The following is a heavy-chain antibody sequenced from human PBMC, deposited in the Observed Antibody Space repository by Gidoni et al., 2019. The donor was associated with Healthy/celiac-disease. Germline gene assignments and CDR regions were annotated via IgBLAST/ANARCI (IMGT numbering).Heavy chain of an antibody. Sequence: QVQLEQSGAEVKKPGASVKVSWQASGYPFPGYYMHWVRQASGQGLEWMGWINPNSSGTNYAQKFQGSVNMTRDTSISTAYMVLSRLRSDDTAVYYCARVYYDSSGYYYFSYWGQGTLVTVS. CDR2: INPNSSGT. CDR3: ARVYYDSSGYYYFSY. D-gene: IGHD3-22*01. V-gene: IGHV1-2*02. J-gene: IGHJ4*02. CDR1: GYPFPGYY.